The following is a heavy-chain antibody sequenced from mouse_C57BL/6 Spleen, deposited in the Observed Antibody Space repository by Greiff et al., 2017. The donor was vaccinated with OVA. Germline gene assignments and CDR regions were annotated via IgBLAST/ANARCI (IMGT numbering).Heavy chain of an antibody. Sequence: VQLKESGPELVKPGASVKISCKASGYAFSSSWMNWVKQRPGKGLEWIGRIYPGDGDTNYNGKFKGKATLTADKSSSTAYMQLSSLTSEDSAVYFCAREAAQALYAMDYWGQGTSVTVSS. V-gene: IGHV1-82*01. CDR2: IYPGDGDT. CDR3: AREAAQALYAMDY. CDR1: GYAFSSSW. J-gene: IGHJ4*01. D-gene: IGHD3-2*02.